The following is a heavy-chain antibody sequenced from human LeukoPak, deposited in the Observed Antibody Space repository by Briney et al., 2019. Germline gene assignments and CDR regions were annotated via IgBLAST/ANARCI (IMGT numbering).Heavy chain of an antibody. D-gene: IGHD3-22*01. CDR3: ARGDYYDSSGYSHFDY. Sequence: GGSLRLSCAASGFTFSSYGMHWVRQAPGKGLEWVAVIWYDGSNKYYADSVKGRFTISRDNSKNTLYLQMNSLRAEDTAVYYCARGDYYDSSGYSHFDYWGQGTLVTVSS. CDR1: GFTFSSYG. V-gene: IGHV3-33*01. J-gene: IGHJ4*02. CDR2: IWYDGSNK.